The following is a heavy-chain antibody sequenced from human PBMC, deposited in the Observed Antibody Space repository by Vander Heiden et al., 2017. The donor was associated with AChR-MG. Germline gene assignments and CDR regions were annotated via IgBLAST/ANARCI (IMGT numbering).Heavy chain of an antibody. CDR2: ISGSGGST. CDR1: GFTFSSYA. J-gene: IGHJ1*01. V-gene: IGHV3-23*01. CDR3: AKADYGDYGYFQH. D-gene: IGHD4-17*01. Sequence: EVQLLESGGGLVQPGGSLRLSCAASGFTFSSYAMSWVRQAPGKGLEWVSAISGSGGSTYYADAVKGRFTISRDNSKNTLYLQMNSLRAEDTAVYYCAKADYGDYGYFQHWGQGTLVTVSS.